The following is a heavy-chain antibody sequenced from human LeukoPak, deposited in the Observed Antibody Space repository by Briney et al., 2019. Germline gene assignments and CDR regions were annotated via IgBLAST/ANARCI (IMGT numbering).Heavy chain of an antibody. D-gene: IGHD1-1*01. V-gene: IGHV3-23*01. CDR2: ISGSGGRT. CDR3: AKGALEYNLYYFDY. Sequence: GGSLRLSCAASGFTFSRYAMSWVRQAPGKGLEWVSGISGSGGRTYYADSVKGRFTISRDNSKNTLYVQMNGLRVEDTAVYYCAKGALEYNLYYFDYWGQGTLVTVSS. CDR1: GFTFSRYA. J-gene: IGHJ4*02.